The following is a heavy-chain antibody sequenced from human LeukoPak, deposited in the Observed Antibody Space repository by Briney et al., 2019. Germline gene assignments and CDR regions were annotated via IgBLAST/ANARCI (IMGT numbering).Heavy chain of an antibody. CDR3: AKDNYFGSGSYAHDYYFDY. J-gene: IGHJ4*02. CDR2: ISWDGGST. D-gene: IGHD3-10*01. CDR1: GFTFDDYA. V-gene: IGHV3-43D*03. Sequence: GGSLRLSCAASGFTFDDYAMRWVRQAPGKGLEWVSLISWDGGSTYYADSVKGRFTISRDNSKNSLYLQMNSLRAEDTALYYCAKDNYFGSGSYAHDYYFDYWGQGTLVTVSS.